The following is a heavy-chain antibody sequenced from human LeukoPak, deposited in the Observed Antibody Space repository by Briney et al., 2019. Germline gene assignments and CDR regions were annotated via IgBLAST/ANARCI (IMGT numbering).Heavy chain of an antibody. J-gene: IGHJ6*03. Sequence: HGGSLRLSCAASGFTFSSYAMSWVRQAPGKGLEWVSAISGSGGSTYYADSVKGRFTISRDNSKNTLYLQMNSLRAEDTAVYYCAKRQIPAAMYYYYYMDVWGKGTTVTVSS. V-gene: IGHV3-23*01. CDR1: GFTFSSYA. D-gene: IGHD2-2*01. CDR3: AKRQIPAAMYYYYYMDV. CDR2: ISGSGGST.